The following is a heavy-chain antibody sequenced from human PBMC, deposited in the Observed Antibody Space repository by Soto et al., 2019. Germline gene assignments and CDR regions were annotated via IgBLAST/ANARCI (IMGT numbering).Heavy chain of an antibody. J-gene: IGHJ3*02. D-gene: IGHD2-2*01. CDR3: ARARTLDAFDI. V-gene: IGHV1-18*01. CDR1: GYTFTSYG. Sequence: GASVKVSCKASGYTFTSYGISWVRQAPGQGLEWMGWISAYNGNTNYAQKLQGRVTITTDTSASTAYMELSSLRSEDTAVYYCARARTLDAFDIWGQGTMVTVSS. CDR2: ISAYNGNT.